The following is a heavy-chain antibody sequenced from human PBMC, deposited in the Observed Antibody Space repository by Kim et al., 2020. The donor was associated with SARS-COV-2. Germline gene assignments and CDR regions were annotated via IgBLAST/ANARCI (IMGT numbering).Heavy chain of an antibody. CDR1: GFTFSSYE. V-gene: IGHV3-48*03. Sequence: GGSLRLSCAASGFTFSSYEMNWVRQAPGKGLEWVAYISSSGSTIYYADSVKGRFTISRDNAKNSLYLQMNSLRAEDTAVYYCARGRICSGGSCFFDYWGQGTLVTVSS. D-gene: IGHD2-15*01. CDR2: ISSSGSTI. J-gene: IGHJ4*02. CDR3: ARGRICSGGSCFFDY.